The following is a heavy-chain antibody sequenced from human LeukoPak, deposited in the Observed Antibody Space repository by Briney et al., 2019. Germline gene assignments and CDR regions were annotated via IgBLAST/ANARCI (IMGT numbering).Heavy chain of an antibody. CDR1: GGSFSGYY. Sequence: ETLSLTCAVYGGSFSGYYWSWIRQPPGKGLECVSVIYSGGTTWYADSVKGRFTISRDTNTLYLQMNSLRAEDTAVYYCARKSDSLLVREGDCWGQGTLVTVPS. CDR2: IYSGGTT. CDR3: ARKSDSLLVREGDC. D-gene: IGHD3-10*01. V-gene: IGHV3-66*01. J-gene: IGHJ4*02.